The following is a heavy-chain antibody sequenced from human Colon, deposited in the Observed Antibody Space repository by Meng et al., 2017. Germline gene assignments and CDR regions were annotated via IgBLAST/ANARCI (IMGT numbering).Heavy chain of an antibody. Sequence: GQRQEWGWGMFKPSATLSPSCDVDGGSVRRDVCSWIRQTPGKGMEWIGGISEGGGTLYNPSLKSRVFISVDTSNSELTLKLTSVTDADTGVYYCARGQGFLLHYFDNWGQGTLVTVSS. CDR1: GGSVRRDV. J-gene: IGHJ4*02. CDR3: ARGQGFLLHYFDN. CDR2: ISEGGGT. V-gene: IGHV4-34*01. D-gene: IGHD3-22*01.